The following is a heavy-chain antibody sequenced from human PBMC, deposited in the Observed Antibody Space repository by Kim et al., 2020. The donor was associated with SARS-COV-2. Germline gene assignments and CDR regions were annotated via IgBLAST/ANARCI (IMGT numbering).Heavy chain of an antibody. J-gene: IGHJ6*03. CDR1: GFTFSSYS. CDR2: ISSSSSYI. Sequence: GGSLRLSCAASGFTFSSYSMNWVRQAPGKGLEWVSSISSSSSYIYYADSVKGRFTISRDNTKNSLYLQMNSLRAEDTAVYYCARDVGRTSMGVWGKGTTVTVSS. V-gene: IGHV3-21*01. CDR3: ARDVGRTSMGV.